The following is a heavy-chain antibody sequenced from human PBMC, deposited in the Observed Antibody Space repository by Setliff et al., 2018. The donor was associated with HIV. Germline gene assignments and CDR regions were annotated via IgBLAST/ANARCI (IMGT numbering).Heavy chain of an antibody. Sequence: SETLSLTCTVSGGSIRSGGHYWGWIRQHPGKGLEWIGNIYYSGSTYYNPSLKSRVTISVDTSKNQFSLKLSSVTAADTAVYYCARVRVPAARGAFDIWGQGTMVTVSS. D-gene: IGHD2-2*01. CDR3: ARVRVPAARGAFDI. CDR2: IYYSGST. V-gene: IGHV4-31*03. CDR1: GGSIRSGGHY. J-gene: IGHJ3*02.